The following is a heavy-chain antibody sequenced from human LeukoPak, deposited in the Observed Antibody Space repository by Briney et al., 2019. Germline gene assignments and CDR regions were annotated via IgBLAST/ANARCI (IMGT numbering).Heavy chain of an antibody. V-gene: IGHV3-23*01. CDR1: GLTFSSHW. D-gene: IGHD2-15*01. J-gene: IGHJ6*02. CDR3: ASRLLSAYYYGMDV. CDR2: ISGSGGST. Sequence: PGGSLRLSCAASGLTFSSHWMHWVRQAPGKGLEWVSGISGSGGSTDYADSVKGRFTISRDNSKNTLYLQMNSLRAEDTAVYYCASRLLSAYYYGMDVWGQGTTVTVSS.